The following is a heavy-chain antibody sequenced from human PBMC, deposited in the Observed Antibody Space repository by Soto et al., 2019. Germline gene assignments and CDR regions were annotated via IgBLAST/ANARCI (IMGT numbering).Heavy chain of an antibody. J-gene: IGHJ4*02. CDR3: VRRKSWYYIDS. CDR2: VFPDDSDV. Sequence: PGESLEISCKASGYTFARYWIGWVRQKPGQGLEWMGVVFPDDSDVRYNPSFRGQVTNSADKSINTVYLQWIGLKASDTAMYYCVRRKSWYYIDSWGQGTPVTVSS. CDR1: GYTFARYW. V-gene: IGHV5-51*01. D-gene: IGHD6-13*01.